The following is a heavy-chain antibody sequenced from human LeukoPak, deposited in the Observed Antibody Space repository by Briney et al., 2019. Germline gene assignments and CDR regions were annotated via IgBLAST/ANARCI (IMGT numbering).Heavy chain of an antibody. CDR1: GGSISGYY. V-gene: IGHV4-59*12. CDR3: ARDNDWNALHY. Sequence: PSETLSLTCTVSGGSISGYYWSWIRQPPGKGLEWIAYIYYSGSTNYNPSLKSRVTISVDTSKNQFSLNLSSVTAADTAVYYCARDNDWNALHYWGQGTLVTVSS. CDR2: IYYSGST. J-gene: IGHJ4*02. D-gene: IGHD1-1*01.